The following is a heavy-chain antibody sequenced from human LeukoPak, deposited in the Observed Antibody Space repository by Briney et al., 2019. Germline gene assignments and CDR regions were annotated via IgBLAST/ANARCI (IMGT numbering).Heavy chain of an antibody. V-gene: IGHV3-23*01. CDR3: AKEDAYSGYLYTAYDAFDI. D-gene: IGHD5-12*01. CDR2: ISGSGGST. J-gene: IGHJ3*02. Sequence: GGSLRLSCAASGFTFSSYGMSWVRQAPGKGLEWVSAISGSGGSTYYADSVKGRFTISRDNSKNTLYLQMNSLRAEDTAVYYCAKEDAYSGYLYTAYDAFDIWGQGTMVTVSS. CDR1: GFTFSSYG.